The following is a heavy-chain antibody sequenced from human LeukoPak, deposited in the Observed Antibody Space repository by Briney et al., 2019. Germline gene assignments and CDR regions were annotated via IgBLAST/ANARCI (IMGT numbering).Heavy chain of an antibody. CDR2: ISGSGGST. CDR3: AKDQTVGGTSPFDY. V-gene: IGHV3-23*01. J-gene: IGHJ4*02. CDR1: GFTFSSYA. Sequence: KTGGSLRLSCAASGFTFSSYAMSWVRQAPGKGLEWVSAISGSGGSTYYADSVKGRFTISRDNSKNTLYLQMNSLRAEDTAVYYCAKDQTVGGTSPFDYWGQGTLVTVSS. D-gene: IGHD1-26*01.